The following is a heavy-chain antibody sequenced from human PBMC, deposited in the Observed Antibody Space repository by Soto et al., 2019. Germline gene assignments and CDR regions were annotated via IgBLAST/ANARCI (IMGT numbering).Heavy chain of an antibody. J-gene: IGHJ6*02. Sequence: ASVKVSCKASGYTFTSYCISWVRQAPGQGLEWMGWISAYNGNTNYAQKLQGRVTMTTDTSTSTAYMELRSLRSDDTAVYYCARRSIAAAGTNYYGMYVWGQGTTVTVSS. D-gene: IGHD6-13*01. CDR3: ARRSIAAAGTNYYGMYV. CDR2: ISAYNGNT. CDR1: GYTFTSYC. V-gene: IGHV1-18*01.